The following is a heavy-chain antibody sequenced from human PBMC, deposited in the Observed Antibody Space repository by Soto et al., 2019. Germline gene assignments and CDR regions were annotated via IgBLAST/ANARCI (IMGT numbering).Heavy chain of an antibody. Sequence: SETLSLTCTVSGGSIRSYYWSWIRQPPGKGLEWIGYIYYSGSTSYNPSLKSRVTISVDTSQNQFSLRLSSVTAADTAVYYCARNRYYDSTGYLDYWGQGTLVTVSS. J-gene: IGHJ4*02. CDR3: ARNRYYDSTGYLDY. CDR2: IYYSGST. V-gene: IGHV4-59*01. CDR1: GGSIRSYY. D-gene: IGHD3-22*01.